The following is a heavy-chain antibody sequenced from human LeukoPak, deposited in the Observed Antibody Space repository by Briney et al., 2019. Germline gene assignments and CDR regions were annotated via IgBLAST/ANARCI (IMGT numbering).Heavy chain of an antibody. D-gene: IGHD4-17*01. V-gene: IGHV3-30*18. J-gene: IGHJ4*02. CDR2: ISYDGSNK. Sequence: LSLTCAVYGGSFSGYYWSWIRQAPGKGLEWVAVISYDGSNKYYADSVKGRFTISRDNSKNTLYLQMNSLRAEDTAVCYCAKDAAVTTSYFDYWGQGTLVTVSS. CDR1: GGSFSGYY. CDR3: AKDAAVTTSYFDY.